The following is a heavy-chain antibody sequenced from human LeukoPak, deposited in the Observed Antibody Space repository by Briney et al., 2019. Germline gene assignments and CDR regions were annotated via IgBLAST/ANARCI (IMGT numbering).Heavy chain of an antibody. Sequence: GGSLRLSCAASGFTFSSYAMNWVRQAPGKGLEWVAVIWYDGSNKYYADSVKGRFTISRDNSKNTLYLQMNSLRAEDTAVYYCAREGRYYYDSSGYLPYWGQGTLVTVSS. D-gene: IGHD3-22*01. CDR1: GFTFSSYA. CDR2: IWYDGSNK. V-gene: IGHV3-33*08. J-gene: IGHJ4*02. CDR3: AREGRYYYDSSGYLPY.